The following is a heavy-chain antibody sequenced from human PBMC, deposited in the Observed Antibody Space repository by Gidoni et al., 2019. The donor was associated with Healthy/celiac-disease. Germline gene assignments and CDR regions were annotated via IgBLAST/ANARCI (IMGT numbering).Heavy chain of an antibody. CDR3: ARDPTYYDFWSGRQFYYYYGMDV. Sequence: QVQLVESGGGVVQPGRSLRLSCAASGFTFSSYAMHWVRQAPGKGLAWVAVISYDGSNKYSADSVKGRFTISRDNSKNTLYLQMNSLRAEDTAVYYCARDPTYYDFWSGRQFYYYYGMDVWGQGTTVTVSS. CDR2: ISYDGSNK. D-gene: IGHD3-3*01. CDR1: GFTFSSYA. J-gene: IGHJ6*02. V-gene: IGHV3-30-3*01.